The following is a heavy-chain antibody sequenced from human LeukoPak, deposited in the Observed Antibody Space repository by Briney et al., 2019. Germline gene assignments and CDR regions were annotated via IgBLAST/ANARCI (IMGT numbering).Heavy chain of an antibody. CDR1: GGSISSSSYY. D-gene: IGHD3-3*01. CDR3: ASSLGNYDFWSGYYYYYMDV. V-gene: IGHV4-39*07. CDR2: IYYSGST. J-gene: IGHJ6*03. Sequence: PSETLSLTCTVSGGSISSSSYYWGWIRQPPGKGLEWIGSIYYSGSTYYNPSLKSRVTISVDTSKNQFSLKLSSVTAADTAVYYCASSLGNYDFWSGYYYYYMDVWGKGPRSPSP.